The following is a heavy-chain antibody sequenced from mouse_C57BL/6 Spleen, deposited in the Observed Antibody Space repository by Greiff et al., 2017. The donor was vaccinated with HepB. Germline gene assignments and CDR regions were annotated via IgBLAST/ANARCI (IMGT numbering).Heavy chain of an antibody. CDR3: ARPGDYGLDY. D-gene: IGHD2-4*01. Sequence: EVQVVESGGGLVKPGGSLKLSCAASGFTFSDYGMHWVRQAPEKGLEWVAYISSGSSTIYYADTVKGRFTISRDNAKNTLFLQMTSLRSEATAMYYCARPGDYGLDYWGQGTTLTVSS. J-gene: IGHJ2*01. CDR2: ISSGSSTI. V-gene: IGHV5-17*01. CDR1: GFTFSDYG.